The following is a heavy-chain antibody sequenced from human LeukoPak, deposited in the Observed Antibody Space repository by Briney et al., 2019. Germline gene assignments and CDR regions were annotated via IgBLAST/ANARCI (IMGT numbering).Heavy chain of an antibody. V-gene: IGHV3-7*03. CDR3: AKDRLLLWFGELLGGGFDY. CDR1: GFNFNNYW. CDR2: IKDDGSEE. D-gene: IGHD3-10*01. J-gene: IGHJ4*02. Sequence: GGSLRLSCAASGFNFNNYWMSWLRQAPGKGLEWVANIKDDGSEEYYVDSVKGRFTIVRDNAYNSLYLQMNSLRAEDTAVYYCAKDRLLLWFGELLGGGFDYWGQGTLVTVSS.